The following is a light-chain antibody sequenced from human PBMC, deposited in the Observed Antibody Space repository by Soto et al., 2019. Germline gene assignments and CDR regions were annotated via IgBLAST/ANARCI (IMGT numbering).Light chain of an antibody. CDR3: QHYNSYSEA. V-gene: IGKV1-5*03. CDR1: QTISSW. Sequence: DIPMTHSPSTLSVSLGDRVTIXWPASQTISSWLAWYQQKPGKAPKLLIYKASTLKSGVPSRFSGSGSGTEFTLTISSLQPDDFATYYCQHYNSYSEAFGQGTKVDIK. J-gene: IGKJ1*01. CDR2: KAS.